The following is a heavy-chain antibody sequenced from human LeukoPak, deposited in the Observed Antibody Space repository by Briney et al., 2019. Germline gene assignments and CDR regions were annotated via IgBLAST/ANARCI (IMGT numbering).Heavy chain of an antibody. CDR3: ARDNYGMDV. CDR2: IWYDGSNK. Sequence: GGSLRLSCAASGXTFSSYGMHWVRQAPGKGLEWVAVIWYDGSNKYYADSVKGRFTISRDNSKNTLYLQMNSLRAEDTAVYYCARDNYGMDVWGQGTTVTVSS. J-gene: IGHJ6*02. CDR1: GXTFSSYG. V-gene: IGHV3-33*01.